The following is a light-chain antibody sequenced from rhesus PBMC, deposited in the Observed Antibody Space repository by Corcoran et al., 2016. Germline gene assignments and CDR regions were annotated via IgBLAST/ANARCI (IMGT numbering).Light chain of an antibody. V-gene: IGKV1-22*01. J-gene: IGKJ3*01. CDR3: QQYSSKPFT. CDR1: QGISSW. CDR2: KAS. Sequence: DIQMTQSPSSLSASVGDTVTITCRASQGISSWLAWYQQKPRKAPKLLIYKASSLQSGVPSRFSGSGSGTEFTLTISSLQSEDFATYYCQQYSSKPFTFGPGTKLDIK.